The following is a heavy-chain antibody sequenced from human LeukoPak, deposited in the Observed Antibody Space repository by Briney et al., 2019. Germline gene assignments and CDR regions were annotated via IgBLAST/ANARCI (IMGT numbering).Heavy chain of an antibody. J-gene: IGHJ4*02. V-gene: IGHV3-53*01. D-gene: IGHD6-19*01. CDR1: GFTVRSNY. CDR2: IYSDGTT. Sequence: PGGSLRLSCAVSGFTVRSNYMNWVRQAPGKGLEWVAIIYSDGTTYYADSVKGRFTISRDNSRNTLYFQMNSLRAEDTAVYYFARGGDTSGSPFDYWGQGTLVTVSS. CDR3: ARGGDTSGSPFDY.